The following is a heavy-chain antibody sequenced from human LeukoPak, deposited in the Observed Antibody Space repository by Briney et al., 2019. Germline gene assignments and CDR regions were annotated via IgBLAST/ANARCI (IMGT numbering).Heavy chain of an antibody. Sequence: PGGSLRLSCAASGFTVSSNYMSWVRQAPGKGLEWVSVIYSGGSTYYADSVKGRFTISRDNAKNSLFLQMNSLRAEDTAVYYCARLTGSYVDYWGQGTLVTVSS. CDR3: ARLTGSYVDY. V-gene: IGHV3-66*04. J-gene: IGHJ4*02. D-gene: IGHD1-26*01. CDR2: IYSGGST. CDR1: GFTVSSNY.